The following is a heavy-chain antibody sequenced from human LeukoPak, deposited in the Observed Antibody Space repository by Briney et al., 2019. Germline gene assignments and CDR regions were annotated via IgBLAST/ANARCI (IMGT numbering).Heavy chain of an antibody. CDR2: ISLDGGKR. CDR3: AKGRQELWTFDALDI. J-gene: IGHJ3*02. V-gene: IGHV3-30*18. Sequence: PGRSLRLSWAAYAFTLSSYGMHWVRQAAGKVLEWVALISLDGGKRHYDDSVKGRFTISRDNSKNTFYLKMNSLIPNDTAVYYCAKGRQELWTFDALDIWGQGTMVTVSS. CDR1: AFTLSSYG. D-gene: IGHD2-21*01.